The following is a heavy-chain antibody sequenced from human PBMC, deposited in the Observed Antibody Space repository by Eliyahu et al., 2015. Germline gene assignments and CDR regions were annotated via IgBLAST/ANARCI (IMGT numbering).Heavy chain of an antibody. Sequence: QVQLVESGGGVVQPGRSLRLSCAASGFTFSSXXVHWVRQAPGKGLGGVAVIRYDGRIQYSADSVKGRFAISRDNSKNTLYLQMNSLRAEDTAVYYCARDHYCSSTTCLSGYFDFWGQGTLVTVSS. CDR3: ARDHYCSSTTCLSGYFDF. D-gene: IGHD2-2*01. J-gene: IGHJ4*02. CDR2: IRYDGRIQ. CDR1: GFTFSSXX. V-gene: IGHV3-33*01.